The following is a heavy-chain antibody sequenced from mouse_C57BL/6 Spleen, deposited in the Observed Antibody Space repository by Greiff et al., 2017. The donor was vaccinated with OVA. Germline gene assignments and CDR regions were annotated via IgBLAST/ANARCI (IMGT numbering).Heavy chain of an antibody. CDR3: ARSADYSNYAMDY. D-gene: IGHD1-1*01. Sequence: VQLQQSGPELVKPGASVKISCKASGYAFSSSWMNWVKQRPGKGLEWIGRIYPGDGDTNYNGKFKGKATLTADKSSSTAYMQLSSLTSEDSAVYFCARSADYSNYAMDYWGQGTSVTVSS. CDR1: GYAFSSSW. CDR2: IYPGDGDT. V-gene: IGHV1-82*01. J-gene: IGHJ4*01.